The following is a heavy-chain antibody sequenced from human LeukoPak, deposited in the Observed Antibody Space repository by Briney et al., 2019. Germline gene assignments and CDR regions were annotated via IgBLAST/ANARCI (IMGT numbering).Heavy chain of an antibody. Sequence: GGSLRLSCAASGFTFSSYWMHWVRQAPGKGLVWVSLINTDGSRTTYADSVKGRFTISRDSAKNTLYLQMNSLRAEDTAVYYCARAKVFWSGSPFWGQGALVTVSS. CDR1: GFTFSSYW. CDR2: INTDGSRT. J-gene: IGHJ4*02. V-gene: IGHV3-74*03. CDR3: ARAKVFWSGSPF. D-gene: IGHD3-3*01.